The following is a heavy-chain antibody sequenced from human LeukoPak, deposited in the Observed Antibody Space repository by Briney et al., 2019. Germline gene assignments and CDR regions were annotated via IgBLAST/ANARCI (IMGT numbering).Heavy chain of an antibody. CDR3: ARLFGYYYYMDV. CDR1: GDSISSHY. V-gene: IGHV4-59*11. CDR2: IYYGGST. J-gene: IGHJ6*03. Sequence: PSETLSLTCTVSGDSISSHYWSWIRQPPGKGLEWIGYIYYGGSTNYNPSLKSRVTISVDTSKNQFSLKLSSVTAADTAVYYCARLFGYYYYMDVWGKGTTVTVSS. D-gene: IGHD3-16*01.